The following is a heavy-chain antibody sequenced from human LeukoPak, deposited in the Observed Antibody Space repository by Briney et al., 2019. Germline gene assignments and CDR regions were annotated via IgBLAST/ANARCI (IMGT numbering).Heavy chain of an antibody. Sequence: GPLRLSCEASGFTFSRYRMNWFRQAPGKGLEWVSSISTSGNYIYYADSVKGRFTVSRDNAKNSLYLQMNTLRAEDTAVYYCARDPGVIDPYYFDYWGQGTLVTVSS. CDR1: GFTFSRYR. J-gene: IGHJ4*02. D-gene: IGHD7-27*01. CDR2: ISTSGNYI. CDR3: ARDPGVIDPYYFDY. V-gene: IGHV3-21*01.